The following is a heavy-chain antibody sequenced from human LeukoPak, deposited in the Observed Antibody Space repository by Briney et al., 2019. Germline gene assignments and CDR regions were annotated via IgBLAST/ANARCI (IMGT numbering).Heavy chain of an antibody. Sequence: PGGSLRLSCAASGFTFSSYAMSWVRQAPGKGLEWVSAISDSGTNTYYADSAKGRFTISRDNSKNTLYLQMNSLRAEDTAVYFCAKKSTDSRSWYWFDPWGQGTLVTVSS. CDR3: AKKSTDSRSWYWFDP. D-gene: IGHD6-13*01. CDR1: GFTFSSYA. J-gene: IGHJ5*02. CDR2: ISDSGTNT. V-gene: IGHV3-23*01.